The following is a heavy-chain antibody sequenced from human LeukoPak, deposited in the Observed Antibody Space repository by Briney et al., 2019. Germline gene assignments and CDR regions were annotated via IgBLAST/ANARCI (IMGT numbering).Heavy chain of an antibody. CDR1: GYTFTEYP. D-gene: IGHD1-26*01. CDR3: ARGAKVGATFDY. J-gene: IGHJ4*02. CDR2: INPHSGAT. V-gene: IGHV1-2*02. Sequence: SVKVSCKASGYTFTEYPMHWVRQAPGQGLQWMGDINPHSGATNYAQTFQGRVTMTLDTSISTAYMDLIRLRVDDTAVYFCARGAKVGATFDYWGQGTLLTVAS.